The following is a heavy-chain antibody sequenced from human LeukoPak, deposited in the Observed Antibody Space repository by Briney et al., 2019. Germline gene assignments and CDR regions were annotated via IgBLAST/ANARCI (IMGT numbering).Heavy chain of an antibody. CDR3: ARGRRLTDYYDFDY. D-gene: IGHD3-9*01. J-gene: IGHJ4*02. V-gene: IGHV1-8*01. Sequence: GASVKVSCKASGYTFTSYDINWVRQATGQGLEWMGWMNPNSGNTGYAQKFQGRVTMTRNTSISTAYMELNSLRSEDTAVYYCARGRRLTDYYDFDYWGQGALVTVSS. CDR1: GYTFTSYD. CDR2: MNPNSGNT.